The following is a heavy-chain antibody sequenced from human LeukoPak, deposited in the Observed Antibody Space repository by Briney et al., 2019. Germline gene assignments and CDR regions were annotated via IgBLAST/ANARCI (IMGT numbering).Heavy chain of an antibody. CDR1: GGSISSSYYY. CDR3: ARGHNFLNGFDP. D-gene: IGHD1-20*01. J-gene: IGHJ5*02. V-gene: IGHV4-39*01. CDR2: IYYSGST. Sequence: PSETLSLTCTVSGGSISSSYYYWGWIRQPPGKGLEWIGSIYYSGSTYYNPSLKSRVTISVDTSKNQFSLKLRSVTAADTAVYYCARGHNFLNGFDPWGQGTLVTVSS.